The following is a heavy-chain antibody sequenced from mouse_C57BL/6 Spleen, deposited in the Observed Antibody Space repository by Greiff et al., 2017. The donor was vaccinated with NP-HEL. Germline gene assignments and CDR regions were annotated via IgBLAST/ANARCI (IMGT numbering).Heavy chain of an antibody. CDR2: ISDGGSYT. CDR1: GFTFSSYA. Sequence: DVKLQESGGGLVKPGGSLKLSCAASGFTFSSYAMSWVRQTPEKRLEWVATISDGGSYTYYPDNVKGRFTISRDNAKNNLYLQMSHLKSEDTAMYYCARDYSNYSWYFDYWGQGTTLTVSS. V-gene: IGHV5-4*01. CDR3: ARDYSNYSWYFDY. J-gene: IGHJ2*01. D-gene: IGHD2-5*01.